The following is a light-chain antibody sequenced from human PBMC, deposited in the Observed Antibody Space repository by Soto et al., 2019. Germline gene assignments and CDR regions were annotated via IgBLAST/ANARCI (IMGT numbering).Light chain of an antibody. CDR2: AAS. CDR1: QSISSY. J-gene: IGKJ1*01. V-gene: IGKV1-39*01. Sequence: DIQMTQSPSSLSASVGDRVTITCRASQSISSYLNWYQQKPGKTPKLLIYAASSLQSGVTSRFSGSGSGTNFTLTISSLQPDDFATYYCQQSYITPPTFGQGTKVDIK. CDR3: QQSYITPPT.